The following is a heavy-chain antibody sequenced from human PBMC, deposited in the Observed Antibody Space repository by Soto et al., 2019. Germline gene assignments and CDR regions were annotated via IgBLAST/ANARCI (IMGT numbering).Heavy chain of an antibody. Sequence: GGSLRLSCAASGFTFSSYGMHWVRQAPGKGLEWVAVIWYDGSNKYYADSVKGRFTISRDNSKNTLYLQMNSLRAEDTAVYYCARGLGPQWLVPYYYGMDVWGQGTTVTVSS. CDR1: GFTFSSYG. J-gene: IGHJ6*02. D-gene: IGHD6-19*01. CDR3: ARGLGPQWLVPYYYGMDV. V-gene: IGHV3-33*01. CDR2: IWYDGSNK.